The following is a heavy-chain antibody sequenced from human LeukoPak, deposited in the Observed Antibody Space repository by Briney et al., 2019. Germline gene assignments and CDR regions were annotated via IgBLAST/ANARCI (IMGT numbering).Heavy chain of an antibody. CDR2: IYYSGST. CDR1: GGSLSSYY. CDR3: ARVHGGSNYDSSGYHTTNYYYYMDV. D-gene: IGHD3-22*01. J-gene: IGHJ6*03. V-gene: IGHV4-59*01. Sequence: PSGTLSLTCTVSGGSLSSYYGSWIGRPPGKGRGWFGYIYYSGSTNSNPSLKSRVTISVDSSKTQFSLKLSSVTAADTAVYYCARVHGGSNYDSSGYHTTNYYYYMDVWGKGTTVTVSS.